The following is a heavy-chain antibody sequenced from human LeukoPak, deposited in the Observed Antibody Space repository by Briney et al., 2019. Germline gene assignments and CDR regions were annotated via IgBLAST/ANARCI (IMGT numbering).Heavy chain of an antibody. J-gene: IGHJ4*02. CDR2: INPSRNTT. Sequence: ASVRVSCKTFGYNFFNYYVHWVRQAPGEGLEWMGVINPSRNTTNYAPRFQGRVTLTRDTSTATAYMELSSLRSEDTALYYCARGRAAPGTGLEDYWGQGTLVAVSS. V-gene: IGHV1-46*01. CDR1: GYNFFNYY. CDR3: ARGRAAPGTGLEDY. D-gene: IGHD6-13*01.